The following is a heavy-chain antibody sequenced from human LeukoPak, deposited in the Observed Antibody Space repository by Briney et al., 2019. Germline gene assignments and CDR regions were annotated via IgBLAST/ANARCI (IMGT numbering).Heavy chain of an antibody. CDR1: GGSISSSSYY. J-gene: IGHJ3*02. CDR3: ARLESYGVDGFDI. V-gene: IGHV4-61*05. Sequence: PSETLSLTCTVSGGSISSSSYYWGWIRQPPGKGLEWIGYISSSGSTYYNPSLRSPVTISIDTSKNQFSLKLSSVTAADTAVYYCARLESYGVDGFDIWGQGTMVTVSS. D-gene: IGHD4-17*01. CDR2: ISSSGST.